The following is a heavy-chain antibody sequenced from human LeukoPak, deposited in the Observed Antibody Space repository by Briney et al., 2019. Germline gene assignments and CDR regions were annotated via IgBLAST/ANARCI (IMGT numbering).Heavy chain of an antibody. J-gene: IGHJ4*02. Sequence: ASVKVSCKASGYTFTSYGISWVRQAPGQGLEWMGWISAYNGNTNYAQKLQGRVTMTTDTSTSTAYMELSSLRSEDTAVYYCATSLSNCGGDCYSFDYWGQGTLVTVSS. CDR2: ISAYNGNT. CDR1: GYTFTSYG. V-gene: IGHV1-18*01. D-gene: IGHD2-21*02. CDR3: ATSLSNCGGDCYSFDY.